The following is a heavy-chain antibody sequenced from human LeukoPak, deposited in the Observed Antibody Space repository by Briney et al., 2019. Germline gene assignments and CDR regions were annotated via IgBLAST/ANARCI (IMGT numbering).Heavy chain of an antibody. CDR1: GYTFTAYY. CDR2: INPNSGGT. V-gene: IGHV1-2*02. Sequence: ASVKVSCKASGYTFTAYYMHWVRQAPGQGLEWMGWINPNSGGTNYAQKFRGRVTMTGDTSINTAYMELSRLRSDDTAVYYCARDTEDFDYWGQGTLVTVSS. CDR3: ARDTEDFDY. J-gene: IGHJ4*02.